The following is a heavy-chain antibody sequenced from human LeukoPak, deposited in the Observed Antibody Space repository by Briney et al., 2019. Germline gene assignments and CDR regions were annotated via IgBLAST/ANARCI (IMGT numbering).Heavy chain of an antibody. Sequence: GGSLRLSCAASGFTFSSYEMNWVRQAPGKGLEWVSYISSSGSTIYYADSVKGRFTISRGNAKNSLYLQMNSLRAEDTAVYYCARDASSGSSFDYWGQGTLVTVSS. V-gene: IGHV3-48*03. CDR2: ISSSGSTI. D-gene: IGHD1-26*01. CDR1: GFTFSSYE. J-gene: IGHJ4*02. CDR3: ARDASSGSSFDY.